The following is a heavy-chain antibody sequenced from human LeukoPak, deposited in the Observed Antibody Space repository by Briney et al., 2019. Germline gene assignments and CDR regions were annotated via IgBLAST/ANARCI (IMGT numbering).Heavy chain of an antibody. D-gene: IGHD5-18*01. V-gene: IGHV3-66*01. CDR1: GFTVSSDY. CDR3: ARVLQLWLALDY. J-gene: IGHJ4*02. Sequence: PGESLRLSCAASGFTVSSDYMIWVRQAPGKGLEWVSIIYSGGNTYYADSVKGRFTISRDNSKNTLYLQMNSLRAEDTAVYYCARVLQLWLALDYWGQGTLVTVSS. CDR2: IYSGGNT.